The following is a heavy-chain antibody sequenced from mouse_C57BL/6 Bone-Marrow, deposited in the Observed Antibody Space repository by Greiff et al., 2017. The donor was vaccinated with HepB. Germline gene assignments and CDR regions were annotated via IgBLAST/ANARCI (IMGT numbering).Heavy chain of an antibody. CDR2: IDPEDGDT. CDR1: GFNIKDYY. D-gene: IGHD1-1*01. Sequence: VQLQQSGAELVKPGASVKLSCTASGFNIKDYYMHWVKQRTEQGLEWIGMIDPEDGDTKYAPKLQGKATITADTSSNTAYLQLSSLTSEDTAVYYCAREGYYYGSSYWYFDVWGTGTTVTVSS. CDR3: AREGYYYGSSYWYFDV. J-gene: IGHJ1*03. V-gene: IGHV14-2*01.